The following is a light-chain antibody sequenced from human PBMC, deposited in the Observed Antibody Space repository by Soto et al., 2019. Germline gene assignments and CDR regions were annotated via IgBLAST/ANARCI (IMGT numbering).Light chain of an antibody. Sequence: EIVLTQAPGTESVSPGDRATLSCRASQSVSSNLAWYQQKPGQAPRLLIYGASTRATGIPARFSGSGSGTEFTLTISSLQSEDFAVYYCQQYNNWPLTFGGGTKVDI. CDR3: QQYNNWPLT. V-gene: IGKV3-15*01. J-gene: IGKJ4*01. CDR2: GAS. CDR1: QSVSSN.